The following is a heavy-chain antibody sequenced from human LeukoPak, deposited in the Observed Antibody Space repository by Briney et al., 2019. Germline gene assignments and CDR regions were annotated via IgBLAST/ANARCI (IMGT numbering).Heavy chain of an antibody. D-gene: IGHD3-16*01. Sequence: SETLSLTCTVSGGSISSYYWSWIRQPPGKGLEWIGYIYYSGSTNYNPSLKSRVTISVDTSKNQFSLKLSSVTAADTAVYYCARLAQGGFTYYFDYWGQGTPVTVSS. CDR1: GGSISSYY. V-gene: IGHV4-59*08. CDR3: ARLAQGGFTYYFDY. J-gene: IGHJ4*02. CDR2: IYYSGST.